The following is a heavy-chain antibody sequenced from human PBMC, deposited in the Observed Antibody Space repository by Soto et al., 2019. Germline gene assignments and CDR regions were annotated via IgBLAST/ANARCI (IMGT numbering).Heavy chain of an antibody. D-gene: IGHD6-13*01. CDR1: GFTFSSYA. Sequence: EVQLLESGGGLVQPGGSLRLSCAASGFTFSSYAMNWVRQAPGKGLEWVSVISGSDGSTYYADSVKGRFTISRDNSKNPLNLQMNSRRAEYTAVYYCARRSSSWYFDYWGQGTLVTVSS. V-gene: IGHV3-23*01. CDR2: ISGSDGST. J-gene: IGHJ4*02. CDR3: ARRSSSWYFDY.